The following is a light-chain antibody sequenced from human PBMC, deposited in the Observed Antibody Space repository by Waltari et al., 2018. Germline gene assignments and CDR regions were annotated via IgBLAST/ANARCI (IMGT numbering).Light chain of an antibody. CDR2: KAS. Sequence: DIHTTQSPSTLSASLGDRVTIPGRASQSFGDSLAGYQQKPGKAPKLLVSKASTLERGVPSRCGGSGSGTGCALTITSLQPDDVETYYCQQYGNRWASGQGTKVE. V-gene: IGKV1-5*03. CDR1: QSFGDS. J-gene: IGKJ1*01. CDR3: QQYGNRWA.